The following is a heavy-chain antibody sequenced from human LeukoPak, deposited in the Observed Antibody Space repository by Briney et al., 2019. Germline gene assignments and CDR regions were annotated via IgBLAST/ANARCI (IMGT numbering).Heavy chain of an antibody. D-gene: IGHD2-15*01. CDR2: IYHNGNA. CDR1: GYSISSGYY. J-gene: IGHJ4*02. V-gene: IGHV4-38-2*02. CDR3: VRVWSGSLYCSGGSCYFDS. Sequence: SETLSLTCSVSGYSISSGYYWGWVRQPPGKGLEWIGSIYHNGNAYYNSPLKSRLTISVDTSKKNFSLKVRSVTAADTAVYYCVRVWSGSLYCSGGSCYFDSWGQGTLVTVSS.